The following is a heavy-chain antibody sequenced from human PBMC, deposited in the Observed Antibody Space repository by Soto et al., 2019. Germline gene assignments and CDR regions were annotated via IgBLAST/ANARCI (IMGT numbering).Heavy chain of an antibody. Sequence: QVQLQQWGAGLLKPSETLSLTCAVYGGSFSGYQWSWIRQTPGKGLEWIGEINDSGNINYNPSLKRRVNILIDTPKKQISLKLSSVTAADTAVYYCARGLILWFGELSRRGGYYYYMDVWGKGTTVTVSS. D-gene: IGHD3-10*01. CDR3: ARGLILWFGELSRRGGYYYYMDV. CDR1: GGSFSGYQ. CDR2: INDSGNI. J-gene: IGHJ6*03. V-gene: IGHV4-34*01.